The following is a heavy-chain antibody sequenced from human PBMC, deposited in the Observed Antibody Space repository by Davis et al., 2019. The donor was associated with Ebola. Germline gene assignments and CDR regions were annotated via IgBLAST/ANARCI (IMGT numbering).Heavy chain of an antibody. Sequence: PSETLSLTCAVYGGSFSGYYWSWIRQPPGKGLEWIGEINHSGSTNYNPSLKSRVTMSVDTSKNQFSLKLSSVTAADTAVYYCARKNGGYVDYFDCWGPGTLVTVSS. V-gene: IGHV4-34*01. CDR1: GGSFSGYY. CDR3: ARKNGGYVDYFDC. CDR2: INHSGST. D-gene: IGHD1-26*01. J-gene: IGHJ4*02.